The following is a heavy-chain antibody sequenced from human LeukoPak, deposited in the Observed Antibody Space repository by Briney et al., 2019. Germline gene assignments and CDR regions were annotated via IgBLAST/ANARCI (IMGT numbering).Heavy chain of an antibody. CDR3: ARDRSEFGDCGGF. CDR1: GYTFTTYG. Sequence: ASVKVSCKASGYTFTTYGISWVRQAPGQGLEWMGWISASNSNTKYAQNLQGRVTMTTDTFTSTAYMELRSLRSDDTAVYYCARDRSEFGDCGGFWGQGTLVTVSS. CDR2: ISASNSNT. D-gene: IGHD2-21*02. V-gene: IGHV1-18*01. J-gene: IGHJ4*02.